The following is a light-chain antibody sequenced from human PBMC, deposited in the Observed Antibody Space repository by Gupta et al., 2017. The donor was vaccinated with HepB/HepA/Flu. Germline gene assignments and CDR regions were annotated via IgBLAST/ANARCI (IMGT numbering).Light chain of an antibody. CDR1: SIGGYS. V-gene: IGLV3-21*02. Sequence: SYALTQPPSVSVAPGETATLTCGGDSIGGYSVHWYRQRPGQAPILVVYGDYHRPSGSPERFSGSNSGNTATLTISRVEAGEEADEYCQVWYTDTDSSNFYVFGTGTKVTVL. J-gene: IGLJ1*01. CDR2: GDY. CDR3: QVWYTDTDSSNFYV.